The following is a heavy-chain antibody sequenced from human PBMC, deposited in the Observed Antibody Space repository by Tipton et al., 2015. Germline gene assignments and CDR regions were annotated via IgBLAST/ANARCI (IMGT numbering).Heavy chain of an antibody. CDR3: ASLLLYGDYVHGLGY. J-gene: IGHJ4*02. Sequence: TLSLTCAVSAYSISSDYYWGWIRQPPGKGLEWIGSIYYSGDMCYNPSLKSRVAMSVDTSNNHFSLRLTSLTASDTAVYYCASLLLYGDYVHGLGYWGRGTLVTVSS. V-gene: IGHV4-38-2*01. CDR2: IYYSGDM. CDR1: AYSISSDYY. D-gene: IGHD4-17*01.